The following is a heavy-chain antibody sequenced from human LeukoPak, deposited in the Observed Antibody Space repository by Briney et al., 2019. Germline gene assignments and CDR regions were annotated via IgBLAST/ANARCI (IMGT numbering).Heavy chain of an antibody. CDR1: GGSISSGGDY. CDR3: ARSRQDTFDI. J-gene: IGHJ3*02. CDR2: IYYSGSP. Sequence: SETLSLTCTVSGGSISSGGDYLGSIRQHPGKGLEWIGYIYYSGSPYYNPSLKSRFTISGDTSKNHFSLKLTSVTTADTPCYYCARSRQDTFDI. V-gene: IGHV4-31*03.